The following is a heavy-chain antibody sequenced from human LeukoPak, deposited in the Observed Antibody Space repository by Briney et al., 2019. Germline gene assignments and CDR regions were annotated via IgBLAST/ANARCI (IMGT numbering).Heavy chain of an antibody. D-gene: IGHD5-24*01. Sequence: PGGSLRLSCAAPGFTFSTYWMSWVRQAPGKGLEWVANIKEDGREKYYVDSVKGRFTVSRDNAKNSLYLQMNSLRVEDTAVYYCARSPGGGWLQWSDPFDYWGQGTLVTVSS. CDR2: IKEDGREK. CDR3: ARSPGGGWLQWSDPFDY. V-gene: IGHV3-7*01. J-gene: IGHJ4*02. CDR1: GFTFSTYW.